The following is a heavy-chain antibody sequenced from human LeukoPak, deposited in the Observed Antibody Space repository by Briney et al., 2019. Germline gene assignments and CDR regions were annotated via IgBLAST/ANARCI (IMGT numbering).Heavy chain of an antibody. J-gene: IGHJ4*02. CDR3: ARAPGCRGGKCYAFDY. CDR1: SGSINNNY. CDR2: MLYSGST. D-gene: IGHD2-15*01. Sequence: SETLSLTCTVSSGSINNNYWNWIRQPPGKGLEWIGYMLYSGSTNYNPSLKSRVTTSVDTSKNQFSLKLTSVTPADTAVYYCARAPGCRGGKCYAFDYWGQGTLVTVSS. V-gene: IGHV4-59*01.